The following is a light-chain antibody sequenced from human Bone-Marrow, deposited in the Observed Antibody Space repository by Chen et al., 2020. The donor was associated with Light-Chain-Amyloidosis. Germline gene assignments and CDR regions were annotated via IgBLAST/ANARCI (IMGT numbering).Light chain of an antibody. CDR3: QSADSSGTYEVI. V-gene: IGLV3-25*03. Sequence: SYELTQQPSVSVSPGQTARITCSGDDLPTKYAYWYQQKPGQAPVLVIHRDTERPSGISEGFSGSSSGTTATLTNNGVQAEDEADYHCQSADSSGTYEVIFGGGTKLTVL. CDR1: DLPTKY. CDR2: RDT. J-gene: IGLJ2*01.